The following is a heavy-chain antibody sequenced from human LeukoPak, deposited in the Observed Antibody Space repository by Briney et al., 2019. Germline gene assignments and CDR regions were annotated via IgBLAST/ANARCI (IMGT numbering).Heavy chain of an antibody. J-gene: IGHJ6*03. D-gene: IGHD3-10*01. CDR1: GFTFSSYG. CDR2: IRNDGNNK. Sequence: GGSLRLSCAPSGFTFSSYGMHWVRQAPGKGLEWVAFIRNDGNNKYYADSVKGRFTISRDNSKNTLYLQMNSLTAEDTAVYYCAKDRDPYYFYMDVWGSGTTVTVSS. CDR3: AKDRDPYYFYMDV. V-gene: IGHV3-30*02.